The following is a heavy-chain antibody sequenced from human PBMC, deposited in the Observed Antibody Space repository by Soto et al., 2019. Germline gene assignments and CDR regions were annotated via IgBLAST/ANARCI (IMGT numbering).Heavy chain of an antibody. CDR3: TAGSPFNY. CDR2: IKGKPDGGAT. CDR1: GFTFNTAW. V-gene: IGHV3-15*01. Sequence: LRLSCAASGFTFNTAWLTWVRQAPGKGLEWVGRIKGKPDGGATDYAALVEGRFMISRDDSQNTVFLQMNSLKTDDTAVYYCTAGSPFNYWGPGTLVTVSS. J-gene: IGHJ4*02.